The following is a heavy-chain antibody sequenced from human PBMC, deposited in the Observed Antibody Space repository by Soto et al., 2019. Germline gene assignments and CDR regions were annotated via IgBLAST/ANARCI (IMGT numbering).Heavy chain of an antibody. D-gene: IGHD6-19*01. V-gene: IGHV1-8*01. J-gene: IGHJ4*02. Sequence: AASVKVSCKASGYTFTSYDINWVRQATGQGLEWMGWMNPDSGNTGYAQKFQGRVTMTRNTSISTAYMELSSLRSEDTAVYYCARSAVASAGYFDYWGQGTLVTVSS. CDR1: GYTFTSYD. CDR2: MNPDSGNT. CDR3: ARSAVASAGYFDY.